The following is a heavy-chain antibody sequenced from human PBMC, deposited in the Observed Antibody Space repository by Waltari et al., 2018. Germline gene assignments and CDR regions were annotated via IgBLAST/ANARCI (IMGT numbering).Heavy chain of an antibody. CDR2: INHSGST. CDR1: GGSFSGYY. Sequence: QVQLQQWGAGLLKPSETLSLTCAVYGGSFSGYYWSWIRQPPGKGLAWIGEINHSGSTNYNPSLKSRVTISVDTSKNQFSLKLSSVTAADTAVYYCARQRQLAMYYYYYYMDVWGKGTTVTVSS. V-gene: IGHV4-34*01. D-gene: IGHD6-6*01. CDR3: ARQRQLAMYYYYYYMDV. J-gene: IGHJ6*03.